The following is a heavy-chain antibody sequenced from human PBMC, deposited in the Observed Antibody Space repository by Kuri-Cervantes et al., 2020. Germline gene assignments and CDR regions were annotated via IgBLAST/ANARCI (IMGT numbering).Heavy chain of an antibody. J-gene: IGHJ6*02. V-gene: IGHV1-46*01. D-gene: IGHD4-17*01. Sequence: ASVKVSCKVSGYTLTELSMHWVRQAPGQGLEWMGIINPSGGSTSYAQKFQGRVTMTRDTSTSTVYMELSSLRSEDTAVYYCARDTVTTYTDYYYYYGMDVWGQGTTVTVSS. CDR2: INPSGGST. CDR1: GYTLTELS. CDR3: ARDTVTTYTDYYYYYGMDV.